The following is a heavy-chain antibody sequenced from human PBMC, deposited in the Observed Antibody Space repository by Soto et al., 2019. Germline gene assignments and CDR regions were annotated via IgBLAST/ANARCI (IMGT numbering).Heavy chain of an antibody. D-gene: IGHD2-2*01. CDR3: RSSTSCYDESCVDV. CDR1: GYSISSGNY. V-gene: IGHV4-38-2*01. CDR2: LYHIGST. J-gene: IGHJ6*02. Sequence: SETLSLTCAVSGYSISSGNYWAWIRQPPGRGLGWTGSLYHIGSTHYNTSLKSRVTISVDTSKNHFSLELSSVTAADTAIYYCRSSTSCYDESCVDVWGQGTMVTVSS.